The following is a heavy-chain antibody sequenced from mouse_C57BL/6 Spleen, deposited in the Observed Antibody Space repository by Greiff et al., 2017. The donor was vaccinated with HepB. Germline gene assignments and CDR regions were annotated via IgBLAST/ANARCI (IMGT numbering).Heavy chain of an antibody. Sequence: EVQLQQSGPGLVKPSQSLSLTCSVTGYSITSGYYWNWIRQFPGNKLEWMGYISYDGSNNYNPSLKNRISITRDTSKNQFFLKLNSVTHEDTATYYCARERNYYGSSYYFDYWGQGTTLTVSS. CDR3: ARERNYYGSSYYFDY. CDR1: GYSITSGYY. D-gene: IGHD1-1*01. J-gene: IGHJ2*01. V-gene: IGHV3-6*01. CDR2: ISYDGSN.